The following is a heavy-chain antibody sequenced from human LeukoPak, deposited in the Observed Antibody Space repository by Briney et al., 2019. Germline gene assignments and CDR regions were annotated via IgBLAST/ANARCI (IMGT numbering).Heavy chain of an antibody. CDR1: GFTFSNAW. CDR2: IKSKTDGGTT. Sequence: TGGSLRLSCAASGFTFSNAWMSWVRQAPGKGLEWVGRIKSKTDGGTTDYAAPVKGRFTISRDDSKNTLYLQMNSLKTEDTAVYYCTTDGFGCSSTSCYLGGGDIWGQGTMVTVSS. D-gene: IGHD2-2*01. J-gene: IGHJ3*02. CDR3: TTDGFGCSSTSCYLGGGDI. V-gene: IGHV3-15*01.